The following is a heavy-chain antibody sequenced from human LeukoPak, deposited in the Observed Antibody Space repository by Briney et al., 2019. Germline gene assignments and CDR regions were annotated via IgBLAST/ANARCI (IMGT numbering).Heavy chain of an antibody. CDR2: ISGSGGST. J-gene: IGHJ3*02. CDR1: GFPFSSYA. D-gene: IGHD3-16*01. V-gene: IGHV3-23*01. Sequence: GGSLRLSCAASGFPFSSYAMSWVRQAPGKGLEWVSAISGSGGSTYYADSVKGRFTISRDNSKNTLYLQMNSLRAEDTAVYYCATRGRGNDAFDIWGQGTMVTVSS. CDR3: ATRGRGNDAFDI.